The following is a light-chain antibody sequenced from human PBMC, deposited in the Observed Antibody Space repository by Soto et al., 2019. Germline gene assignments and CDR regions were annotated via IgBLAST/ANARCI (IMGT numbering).Light chain of an antibody. Sequence: QSVLTQPPSASGSPGQSVTISCTGTSSDVGGYNYVSWYQQHPGKAPKLMIYEVSKWPSGVPDRFSGSKSGNTASLTVSGLQAEDEADYYCSSYAGSNIVVFGGGTKVTV. CDR1: SSDVGGYNY. CDR2: EVS. V-gene: IGLV2-8*01. J-gene: IGLJ2*01. CDR3: SSYAGSNIVV.